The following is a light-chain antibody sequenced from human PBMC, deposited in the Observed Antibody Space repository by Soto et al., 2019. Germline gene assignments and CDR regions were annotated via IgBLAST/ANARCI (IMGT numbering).Light chain of an antibody. CDR2: RNT. CDR3: AAWDDSLSGVL. CDR1: SSNIGSNY. J-gene: IGLJ2*01. Sequence: QSVLTQPPSASGTPGQRVTISCSGRSSNIGSNYVYWYHQLPGTAPKLLIYRNTQRPSGVPDRFSAFKSGTSASLAISGLRSEDEADYYCAAWDDSLSGVLFGGGTKLTVL. V-gene: IGLV1-47*01.